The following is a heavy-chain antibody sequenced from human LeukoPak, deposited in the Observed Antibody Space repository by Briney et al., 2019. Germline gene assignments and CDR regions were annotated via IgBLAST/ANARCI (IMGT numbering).Heavy chain of an antibody. CDR1: GGSISSYY. J-gene: IGHJ3*02. CDR3: AREMSSGSGSGAFDI. D-gene: IGHD3-10*01. V-gene: IGHV4-59*01. CDR2: IYYSGST. Sequence: PSETLSLTCTVSGGSISSYYWSWIRQPPGKGLEWIGYIYYSGSTNYNPSLKSRVTISVDTSKNQFSLKLSSVTAADTAVYYCAREMSSGSGSGAFDIWGQGTMVTVSS.